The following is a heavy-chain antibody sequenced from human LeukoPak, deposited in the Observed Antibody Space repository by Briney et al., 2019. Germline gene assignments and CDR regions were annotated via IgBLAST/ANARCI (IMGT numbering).Heavy chain of an antibody. V-gene: IGHV4-34*01. J-gene: IGHJ4*02. D-gene: IGHD4-17*01. CDR2: INHSGYT. CDR1: GVSFDDYY. Sequence: PSETLSLTCAVSGVSFDDYYWAWVRQTPGKGLEWIGEINHSGYTNASPSLKSRVTLSIDTSRKQFSLNLRSVTVADAGTYYCTRVTTGHDYWGQGTLVTVSS. CDR3: TRVTTGHDY.